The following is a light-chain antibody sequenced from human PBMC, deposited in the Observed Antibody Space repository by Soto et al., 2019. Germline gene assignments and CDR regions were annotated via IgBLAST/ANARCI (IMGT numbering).Light chain of an antibody. CDR1: QSVSSSY. CDR2: GAS. CDR3: QHSVSSPYT. Sequence: EIVLTQSPGTLSLSPGERATLSCRASQSVSSSYLAWYQQRPGQAPRLLIYGASSRATGIPDRFSGTGSGTDFTLTISRLEPEDFAVYYCQHSVSSPYTFGQGTKLEIK. J-gene: IGKJ2*01. V-gene: IGKV3-20*01.